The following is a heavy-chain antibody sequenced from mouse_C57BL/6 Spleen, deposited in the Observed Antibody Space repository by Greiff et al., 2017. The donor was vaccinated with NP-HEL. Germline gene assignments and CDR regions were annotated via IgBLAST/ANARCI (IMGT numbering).Heavy chain of an antibody. J-gene: IGHJ2*01. D-gene: IGHD2-4*01. CDR2: IHPNSGST. CDR3: ARESYDYDGAY. Sequence: QVQLQQPGAELVKPGASVKLSCKASGYTFTSYWMHWVKQRPGQGLEWIGMIHPNSGSTNYNEKFKSKATLTVDKSSSTAYMQLSSLTSEDSAVYYCARESYDYDGAYWGQGTTLTVSS. V-gene: IGHV1-64*01. CDR1: GYTFTSYW.